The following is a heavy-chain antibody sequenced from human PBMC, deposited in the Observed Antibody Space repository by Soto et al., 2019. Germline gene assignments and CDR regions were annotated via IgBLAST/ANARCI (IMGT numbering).Heavy chain of an antibody. D-gene: IGHD3-10*01. CDR3: AKSPGTMVRRVTASSYY. CDR2: IGTAGDT. J-gene: IGHJ4*02. CDR1: GFTFSSYD. V-gene: IGHV3-13*01. Sequence: GGSLRLSCAASGFTFSSYDMHWVRQATGKGLEWVSAIGTAGDTYYPGSVKGRFTISRENAKNSLYLQMNSLRAEDTAVYYCAKSPGTMVRRVTASSYYRGQGTLVTVSS.